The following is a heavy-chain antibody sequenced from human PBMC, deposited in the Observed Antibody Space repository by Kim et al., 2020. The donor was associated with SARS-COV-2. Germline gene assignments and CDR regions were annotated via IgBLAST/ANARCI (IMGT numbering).Heavy chain of an antibody. CDR1: GYSITDYN. D-gene: IGHD1-1*01. V-gene: IGHV1-2*06. Sequence: ASVKVSCKAYGYSITDYNTHWVRQAPGQGLEWVGRINPNNEGTIYAQKFQGRVTMTRDTSINTAYMEVYRLIIEDTAVYYCARDLNWAPFDFWGQGTLVT. CDR2: INPNNEGT. CDR3: ARDLNWAPFDF. J-gene: IGHJ3*01.